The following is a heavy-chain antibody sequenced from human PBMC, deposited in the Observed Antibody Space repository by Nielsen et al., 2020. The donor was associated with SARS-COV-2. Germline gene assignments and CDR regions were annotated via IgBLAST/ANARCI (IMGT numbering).Heavy chain of an antibody. Sequence: WIRQPPGKGLEWVSAISGSGGSTYYADPVKGRFTISRDNSKNTLYLQMNSLRAEDTAVYYCARDGPLDGDYNYYYYGMDVWGQGTTVTVSS. CDR3: ARDGPLDGDYNYYYYGMDV. CDR2: ISGSGGST. V-gene: IGHV3-23*01. J-gene: IGHJ6*02. D-gene: IGHD4-17*01.